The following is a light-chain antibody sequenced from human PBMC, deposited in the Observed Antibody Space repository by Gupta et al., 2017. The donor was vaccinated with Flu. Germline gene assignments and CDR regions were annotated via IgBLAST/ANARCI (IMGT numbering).Light chain of an antibody. CDR1: SNTVGNQG. Sequence: QAGLTQPLSVSTGLRQTATLTCTGNSNTVGNQGVTWLHQHQGHPPRHLTYRNNNRPSTSSERFSASRTGNTASLHITGLRQEDEADDYCSESDISINVEVFGGGTKLTVL. CDR3: SESDISINVEV. CDR2: RNN. V-gene: IGLV10-54*02. J-gene: IGLJ3*02.